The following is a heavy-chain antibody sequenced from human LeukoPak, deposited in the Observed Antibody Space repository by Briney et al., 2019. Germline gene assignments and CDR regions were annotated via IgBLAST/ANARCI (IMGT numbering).Heavy chain of an antibody. CDR3: ARDSRGHYYGMDV. CDR2: IYYSGST. V-gene: IGHV4-31*11. CDR1: GGSFSGYY. D-gene: IGHD2-2*01. J-gene: IGHJ6*02. Sequence: PSETLSLTCAVYGGSFSGYYWSWIRQHPGKGLEWIGYIYYSGSTYYNPSLKSRVTISVDTSKNQFSLKLSSVTAADTAVYYCARDSRGHYYGMDVWGQGTTVTVSS.